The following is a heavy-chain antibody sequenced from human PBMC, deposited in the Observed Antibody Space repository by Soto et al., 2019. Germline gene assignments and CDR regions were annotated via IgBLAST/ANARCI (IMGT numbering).Heavy chain of an antibody. V-gene: IGHV3-23*01. D-gene: IGHD3-10*01. CDR2: MSAVGGST. CDR1: GFSFSSYA. Sequence: GPLRVSGPASGFSFSSYAMSWVRQAPGKGLEWVSCMSAVGGSTFHADSVKGRFTISRDNSKNTLYLQMNSLRAEDTAVYYCAKDSYGSGTDYFYGMDVRGQGTTVTVSS. CDR3: AKDSYGSGTDYFYGMDV. J-gene: IGHJ6*02.